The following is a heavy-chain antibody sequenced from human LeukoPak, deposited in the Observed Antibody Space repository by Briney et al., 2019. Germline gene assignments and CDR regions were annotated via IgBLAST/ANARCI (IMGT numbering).Heavy chain of an antibody. J-gene: IGHJ5*02. CDR1: GFTFSSYS. Sequence: GGSLRLSCAASGFTFSSYSMNWVRQAPGKGLEWVSSISSSSSYIYYADSVKGRFTISRDNAKNSLYLQMNSLRAEDTAVYYCARERARAYNWFDPWGQGTLVTVSS. CDR2: ISSSSSYI. CDR3: ARERARAYNWFDP. V-gene: IGHV3-21*01.